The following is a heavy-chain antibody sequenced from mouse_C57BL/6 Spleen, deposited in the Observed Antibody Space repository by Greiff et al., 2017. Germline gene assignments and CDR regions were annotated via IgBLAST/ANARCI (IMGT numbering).Heavy chain of an antibody. CDR1: GYTFTSYW. V-gene: IGHV1-64*01. D-gene: IGHD1-1*01. J-gene: IGHJ2*01. CDR2: IHPNSGST. Sequence: QVQLKQPGAELVKPGASVKLSCKASGYTFTSYWMHWVKQRPGQGLEWIGMIHPNSGSTNYNEKFKSKATLTVDKSYSTAYMQLSSLTSEDSAVYYCARGDYYGSTFDYWGQGTTLTVSS. CDR3: ARGDYYGSTFDY.